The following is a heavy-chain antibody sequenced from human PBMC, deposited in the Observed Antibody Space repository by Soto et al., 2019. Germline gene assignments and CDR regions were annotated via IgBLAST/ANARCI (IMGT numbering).Heavy chain of an antibody. V-gene: IGHV3-33*01. CDR3: ARDGDGSPTY. J-gene: IGHJ4*02. CDR1: GFTFSSYG. CDR2: IWYDGSNK. Sequence: QVQLVESGGGVVQPGRSLRLSCAASGFTFSSYGMHWVRQAPGKGLEWVAVIWYDGSNKYYADSVKGRFTISRDNSKNTRYLQMNSLRAEDTAVYYCARDGDGSPTYWGQGTLVTVSS. D-gene: IGHD7-27*01.